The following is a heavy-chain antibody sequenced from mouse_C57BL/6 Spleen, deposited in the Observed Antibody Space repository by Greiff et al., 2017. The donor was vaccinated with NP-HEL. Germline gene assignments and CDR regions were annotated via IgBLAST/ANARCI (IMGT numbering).Heavy chain of an antibody. CDR2: ISDGGSYT. Sequence: EVQGVESGGGLVKPGGSLKLSCAASGFTFSSYAMSWVRQTPEKRLEWVATISDGGSYTYYPYNVNGRFTISIDNANNKLYLQMSDLKSEDTAVYYCARDPSITTVVGDYFDYWGQGTTLTVSS. CDR3: ARDPSITTVVGDYFDY. J-gene: IGHJ2*01. V-gene: IGHV5-4*01. D-gene: IGHD1-1*01. CDR1: GFTFSSYA.